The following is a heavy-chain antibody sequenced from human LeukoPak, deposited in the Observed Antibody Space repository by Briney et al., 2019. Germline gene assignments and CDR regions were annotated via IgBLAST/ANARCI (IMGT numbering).Heavy chain of an antibody. V-gene: IGHV4-4*02. CDR2: IYHSGST. Sequence: SGTLSLTCAVSGGSISSSNWWSWVRQPPGKGLEWIGEIYHSGSTNYNPSLKSRVTISVDKYKNQFSLKLSSVTAADTAVYYCARDGRDGYNRGHWFDPWGQGTLVTVSS. CDR1: GGSISSSNW. CDR3: ARDGRDGYNRGHWFDP. J-gene: IGHJ5*02. D-gene: IGHD5-24*01.